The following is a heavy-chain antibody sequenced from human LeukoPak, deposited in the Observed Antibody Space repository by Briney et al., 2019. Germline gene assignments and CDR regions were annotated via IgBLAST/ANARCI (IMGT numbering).Heavy chain of an antibody. J-gene: IGHJ4*02. CDR3: ARQDTAMVSSFDY. D-gene: IGHD5-18*01. V-gene: IGHV4-39*01. CDR2: IYYSGST. CDR1: GGSISGSSYY. Sequence: SETLSLTCTVSGGSISGSSYYWGWIRQPPGKGLEWIGSIYYSGSTYYNPSLKSRVTISVDTSKNQFSLKLSSVTAADTAVYYCARQDTAMVSSFDYWGQGTLVTVSS.